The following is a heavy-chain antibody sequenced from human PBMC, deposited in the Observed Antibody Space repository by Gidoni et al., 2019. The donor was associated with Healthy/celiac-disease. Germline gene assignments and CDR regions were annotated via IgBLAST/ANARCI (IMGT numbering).Heavy chain of an antibody. Sequence: QAQQQQWGAGRLKPSATLSLTCAVYGGSFRGSYWSWLVQPPGKGLEGIGEINHSGSTNYTPARKSRVTISVDTSKNQFSLKLSSVTAADTAVYYCARGQGITMVRGVPRAPRPYYFDYWGQGTLVTVSS. V-gene: IGHV4-34*01. J-gene: IGHJ4*02. CDR2: INHSGST. CDR3: ARGQGITMVRGVPRAPRPYYFDY. CDR1: GGSFRGSY. D-gene: IGHD3-10*01.